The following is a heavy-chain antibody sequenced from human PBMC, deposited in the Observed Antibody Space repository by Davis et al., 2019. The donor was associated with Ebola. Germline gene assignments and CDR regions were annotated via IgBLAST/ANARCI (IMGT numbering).Heavy chain of an antibody. CDR2: ISGSGGST. CDR3: AKGLGIVVVPAAPNSNWDYYYYGMDV. D-gene: IGHD2-2*01. J-gene: IGHJ6*02. V-gene: IGHV3-23*01. Sequence: GESLKISCAASGFTFSSYAMSWVRQAPGKGLEWVSAISGSGGSTYYADSVKGRFTISRDNSKNTLYLQMNSLRAEDTAVYYCAKGLGIVVVPAAPNSNWDYYYYGMDVWGQGTTVTVSS. CDR1: GFTFSSYA.